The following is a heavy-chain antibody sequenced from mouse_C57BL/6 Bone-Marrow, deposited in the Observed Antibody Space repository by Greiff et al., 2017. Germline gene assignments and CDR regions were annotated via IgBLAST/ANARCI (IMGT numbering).Heavy chain of an antibody. Sequence: QVQLQQPGTELVKPGASVKLSCKASGYTFTSYWMHWVKQRPGQGLEWIGNINPSNGGTNYNEKFKSNATLTVDKSSSTAYMQLSSLTSEDSAVYYCARSPYYYGSSYAMDYWGQGTSVTVSS. V-gene: IGHV1-53*01. CDR3: ARSPYYYGSSYAMDY. J-gene: IGHJ4*01. D-gene: IGHD1-1*01. CDR2: INPSNGGT. CDR1: GYTFTSYW.